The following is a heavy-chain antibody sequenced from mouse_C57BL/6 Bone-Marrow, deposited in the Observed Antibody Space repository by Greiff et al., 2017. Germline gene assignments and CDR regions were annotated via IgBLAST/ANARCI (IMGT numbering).Heavy chain of an antibody. D-gene: IGHD2-1*01. CDR1: GYSFTGYY. Sequence: VQLKESGPELVKPGASVKISCKASGYSFTGYYMNWVKQSPEKSLEWIGEINPSTGGTTYNQKFKAKATLTVDKSSSTAYMQLKSLTSEDSAVYYCARPLYHPGWFAYWGQGTLVTVSA. CDR2: INPSTGGT. CDR3: ARPLYHPGWFAY. J-gene: IGHJ3*01. V-gene: IGHV1-42*01.